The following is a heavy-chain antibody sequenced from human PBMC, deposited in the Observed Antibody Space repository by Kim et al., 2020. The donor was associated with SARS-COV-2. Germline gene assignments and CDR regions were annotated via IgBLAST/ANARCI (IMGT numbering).Heavy chain of an antibody. V-gene: IGHV3-7*05. Sequence: GGSLRLSCGVSGFIFSNYWMSWVRQVPGKGLEWVANIKKDGTEMNYVDSVKGRFTISIDNAKNSLYLQMNSLRAEDTAVYYCATDDYDSGRPLDVWGQGTTVTVSS. D-gene: IGHD3-10*01. J-gene: IGHJ6*02. CDR3: ATDDYDSGRPLDV. CDR2: IKKDGTEM. CDR1: GFIFSNYW.